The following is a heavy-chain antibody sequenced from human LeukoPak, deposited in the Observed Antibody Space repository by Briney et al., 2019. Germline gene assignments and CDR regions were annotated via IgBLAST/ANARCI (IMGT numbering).Heavy chain of an antibody. CDR1: GGTFSSYA. CDR2: IIPILGIA. V-gene: IGHV1-69*04. D-gene: IGHD5-12*01. J-gene: IGHJ3*02. Sequence: SVKVSCKASGGTFSSYAISWVRQAPGQGLEWMGRIIPILGIANYAQKFQGRVTITADKSTSTAYMELSSLRSEDTAVYYCARVGGIVATIVGAFDIWGQGTMVTVSS. CDR3: ARVGGIVATIVGAFDI.